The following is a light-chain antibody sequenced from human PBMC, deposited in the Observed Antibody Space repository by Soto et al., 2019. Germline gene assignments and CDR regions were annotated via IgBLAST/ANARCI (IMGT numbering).Light chain of an antibody. Sequence: QSVLTQPPSVSAAPGQKVTISCSGSSSNIGSNYVSWYQQVPGTAPKLLTYDNNKRPSGIPDRFSGSRSGTSATLGITGLQTGDEADYYCGTWDSSLSAVVFGGGTKVTVL. CDR2: DNN. J-gene: IGLJ2*01. CDR3: GTWDSSLSAVV. CDR1: SSNIGSNY. V-gene: IGLV1-51*01.